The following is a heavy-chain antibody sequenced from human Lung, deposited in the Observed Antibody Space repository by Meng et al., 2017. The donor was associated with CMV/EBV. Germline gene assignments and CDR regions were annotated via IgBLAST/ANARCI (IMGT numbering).Heavy chain of an antibody. J-gene: IGHJ4*01. CDR3: VIRIYCTSSNCHIVY. CDR1: GHTFTSHD. V-gene: IGHV1-8*01. Sequence: ASVXVSXKTVGHTFTSHDINWVRQATGQGLESVGWMNPNSGGTGYAQNFQGRISMTGNTSISTAYMELTGLRSEDTAVYYCVIRIYCTSSNCHIVYWGHGT. D-gene: IGHD2-2*01. CDR2: MNPNSGGT.